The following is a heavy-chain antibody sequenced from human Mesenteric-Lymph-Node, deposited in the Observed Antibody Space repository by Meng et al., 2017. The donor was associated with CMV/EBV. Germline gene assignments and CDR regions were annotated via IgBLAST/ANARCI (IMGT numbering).Heavy chain of an antibody. Sequence: GESLKISCAASGFTLSDYTMNWVRQAPGKGLEWVSSISSSSSYIYYADSVKGRFTISRDNSKNTLYLQMNSLRAEDTAVYYCAKETGGGSNPDYWGQGTVVTVSS. D-gene: IGHD2-15*01. J-gene: IGHJ4*02. CDR2: ISSSSSYI. CDR1: GFTLSDYT. V-gene: IGHV3-21*01. CDR3: AKETGGGSNPDY.